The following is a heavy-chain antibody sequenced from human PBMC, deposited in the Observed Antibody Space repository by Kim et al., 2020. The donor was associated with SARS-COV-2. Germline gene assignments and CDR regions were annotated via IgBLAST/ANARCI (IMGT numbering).Heavy chain of an antibody. J-gene: IGHJ4*02. V-gene: IGHV5-10-1*01. CDR3: ARTTAMATVDY. Sequence: THYSPSFQGHVTISADKSISTAYLQWSSLKASDTAMYYCARTTAMATVDYWGQGTLVTVSS. D-gene: IGHD5-18*01. CDR2: T.